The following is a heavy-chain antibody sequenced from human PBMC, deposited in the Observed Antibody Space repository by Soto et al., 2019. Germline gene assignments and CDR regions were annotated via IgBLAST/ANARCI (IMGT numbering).Heavy chain of an antibody. CDR1: GATFSSHA. CDR2: IIIIFGTT. CDR3: AIDRGEMATILVP. V-gene: IGHV1-69*06. J-gene: IGHJ5*02. D-gene: IGHD5-12*01. Sequence: SVKVSCKASGATFSSHAISWVRQAPGQGLEWMGGIIIIFGTTNYAQKFQGRVTLTADKSTSTVYMELRSLRSEDSAIYYCAIDRGEMATILVPWGQGTLVAVSS.